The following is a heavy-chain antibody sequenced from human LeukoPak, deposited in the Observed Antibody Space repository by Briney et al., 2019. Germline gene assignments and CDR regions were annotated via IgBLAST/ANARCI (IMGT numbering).Heavy chain of an antibody. V-gene: IGHV3-30*04. CDR2: ISYDGSNK. Sequence: GRSLRLSCAASGFTFSSYAMHWVRQAPGKGLEWLAVISYDGSNKYYADSVKGRFTISRDNSKNTLYLQMNSLRAEDTAVYYCARDREHYYYGMDVWGQGTTVTVSS. CDR1: GFTFSSYA. J-gene: IGHJ6*02. CDR3: ARDREHYYYGMDV. D-gene: IGHD1-26*01.